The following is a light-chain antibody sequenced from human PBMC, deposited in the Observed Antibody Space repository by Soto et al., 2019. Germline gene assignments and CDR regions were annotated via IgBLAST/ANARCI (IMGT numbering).Light chain of an antibody. J-gene: IGLJ2*01. Sequence: QPVLTQSPSASXXLGASVNLTCTLTGGHSTYSIGWHQQQPQRGPRFLMRLNSDGSHSKGDGIPDRFSGSSSGAERFLTISSLQSEDEADYYCQTWGRGIVVFGGGTKVTVL. CDR2: LNSDGSH. CDR3: QTWGRGIVV. V-gene: IGLV4-69*02. CDR1: GGHSTYS.